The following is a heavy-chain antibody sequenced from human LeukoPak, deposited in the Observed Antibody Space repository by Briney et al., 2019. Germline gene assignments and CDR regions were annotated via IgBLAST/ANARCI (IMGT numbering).Heavy chain of an antibody. CDR2: IYNRENT. V-gene: IGHV4-59*08. D-gene: IGHD7-27*01. CDR3: ARRPHNWGFDY. CDR1: GDSFSSYY. J-gene: IGHJ4*02. Sequence: PSETLSLTCTVSGDSFSSYYWSWIRQPPGKGLERIGHIYNRENTHYNPSLKSRVTISVDTSKNQFSLTLNSVTAADTAVFYCARRPHNWGFDYWGQGTLVTVSS.